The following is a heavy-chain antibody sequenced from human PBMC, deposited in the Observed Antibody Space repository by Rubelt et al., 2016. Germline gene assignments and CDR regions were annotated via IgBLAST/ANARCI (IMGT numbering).Heavy chain of an antibody. V-gene: IGHV4-38-2*02. D-gene: IGHD3-10*01. CDR2: IYHSGST. Sequence: QVQLQESGPGLVKPSETLSLTCTVSGYSISSGYYWGWIRQPPGKGLEWIGSIYHSGSTYYNPSLKSRVTISVDKSKNQFALKLSSVTAADTAVYYCARGGVGEAFDIWGQGTMVTVSS. CDR1: GYSISSGYY. J-gene: IGHJ3*02. CDR3: ARGGVGEAFDI.